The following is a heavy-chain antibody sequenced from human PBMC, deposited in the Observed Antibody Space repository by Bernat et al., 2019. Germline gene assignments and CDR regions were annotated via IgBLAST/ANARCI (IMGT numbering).Heavy chain of an antibody. Sequence: EVQLVESGGGLIQPGGSLRLSCAASGFTVSSNHMSWVRQAPGKGLEWVSVIYSGGNTVHADSVKGRFTISRDNSKNTLNLQMNSLRTEDTAVYYCATSIAAAGMGYFQHRGQGTLVTVSS. CDR2: IYSGGNT. V-gene: IGHV3-53*01. J-gene: IGHJ1*01. CDR3: ATSIAAAGMGYFQH. CDR1: GFTVSSNH. D-gene: IGHD6-13*01.